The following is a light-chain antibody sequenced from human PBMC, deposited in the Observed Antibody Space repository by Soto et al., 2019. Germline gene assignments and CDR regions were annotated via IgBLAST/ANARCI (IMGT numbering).Light chain of an antibody. V-gene: IGKV3-15*01. CDR3: QQYNNWPPVT. J-gene: IGKJ5*01. CDR2: GAS. Sequence: EIVMTQSPATLAVSPGERATLSCRASQSVSSNLAWYQQKPGQAPRLLIYGASTRATGIPARFSGSGSGTEFTLTITSLQSEDVAVYYCQQYNNWPPVTFGQGTRLEI. CDR1: QSVSSN.